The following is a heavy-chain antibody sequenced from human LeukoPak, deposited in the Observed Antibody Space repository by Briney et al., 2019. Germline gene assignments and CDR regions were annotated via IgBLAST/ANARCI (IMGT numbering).Heavy chain of an antibody. D-gene: IGHD2-15*01. J-gene: IGHJ5*02. Sequence: SQTLSLTCAISGDSVSSNSAAWNWIRQSPSRGLEWLGRTYYRSKWYNDYAASVKSRITINPDTSKNQFSLQLNSVTPEDTAVYYCARGYCSGGSCRSLNWFDPWGQGTLVTVSS. CDR1: GDSVSSNSAA. CDR3: ARGYCSGGSCRSLNWFDP. V-gene: IGHV6-1*01. CDR2: TYYRSKWYN.